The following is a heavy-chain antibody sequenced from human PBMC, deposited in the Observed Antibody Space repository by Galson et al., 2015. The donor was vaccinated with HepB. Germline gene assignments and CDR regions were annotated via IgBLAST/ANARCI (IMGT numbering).Heavy chain of an antibody. CDR2: VSYDGREK. V-gene: IGHV3-30*04. CDR3: ARKAMVIEHYRWFDP. CDR1: GVTFSSYT. J-gene: IGHJ5*02. D-gene: IGHD2-21*01. Sequence: SLRLSCAASGVTFSSYTIHRVRRAPGKGLEWVAVVSYDGREKYWADSVKGRVTISREDSKNTLYLQMNSLRPEDKGTYHCARKAMVIEHYRWFDPWGQGTLVTVSS.